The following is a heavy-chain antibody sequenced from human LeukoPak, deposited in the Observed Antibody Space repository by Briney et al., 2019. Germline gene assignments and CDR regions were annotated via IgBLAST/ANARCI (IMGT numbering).Heavy chain of an antibody. CDR1: GFTFSNYD. Sequence: GGSLRLSCVGSGFTFSNYDMNWVRQAPGKGLEWVSYISSSSSTIYYADSVKGRFTISRDNAKNSLYLQMNSLRAEDTAVYYCARPRLGWTDAFDIWGQGTMVTVSS. CDR3: ARPRLGWTDAFDI. D-gene: IGHD2-15*01. CDR2: ISSSSSTI. J-gene: IGHJ3*02. V-gene: IGHV3-48*04.